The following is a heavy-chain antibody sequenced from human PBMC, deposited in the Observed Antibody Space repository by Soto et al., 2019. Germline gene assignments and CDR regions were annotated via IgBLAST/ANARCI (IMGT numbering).Heavy chain of an antibody. CDR2: ISCDGSNK. Sequence: QVQLVESGGGVVQPGGSLRLSCAASGFTFSSYGMHWVRQAPGKGLEWVAVISCDGSNKYYADSVKGRFTISRDNSKNTLYLQMISLRAEDTAVYYWAKDLWRPGRADGMDVWGQGTTVTVSS. J-gene: IGHJ6*02. D-gene: IGHD1-1*01. CDR3: AKDLWRPGRADGMDV. CDR1: GFTFSSYG. V-gene: IGHV3-30*18.